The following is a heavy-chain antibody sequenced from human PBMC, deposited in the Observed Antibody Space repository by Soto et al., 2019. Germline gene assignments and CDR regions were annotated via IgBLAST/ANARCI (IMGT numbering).Heavy chain of an antibody. Sequence: DVQLVESGGGLVQPGGSLRLSCAASGFTFIDYWMHWVRQAPGKGLFWVSRIKYDVSITNYADSVKGRFTISRDDAKNTLYLQINSLRVEDTAVYYCARGIRGYSGVDVWGQGTTVTVSS. CDR3: ARGIRGYSGVDV. D-gene: IGHD2-21*01. CDR1: GFTFIDYW. J-gene: IGHJ6*02. V-gene: IGHV3-74*01. CDR2: IKYDVSIT.